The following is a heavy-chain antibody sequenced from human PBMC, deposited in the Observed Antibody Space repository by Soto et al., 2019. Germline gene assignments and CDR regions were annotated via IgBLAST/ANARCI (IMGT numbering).Heavy chain of an antibody. Sequence: GSLRLSCAASGFIFSSYAMSWVRQAPGKGLEWVSAISGSGTTAYYADSVKGRFTFSRDNSKKTMYLQMNSLRAEDTAVYYCAKDRVSTTFDPGGQGTLVTVS. D-gene: IGHD1-1*01. J-gene: IGHJ5*02. CDR2: ISGSGTTA. V-gene: IGHV3-23*01. CDR3: AKDRVSTTFDP. CDR1: GFIFSSYA.